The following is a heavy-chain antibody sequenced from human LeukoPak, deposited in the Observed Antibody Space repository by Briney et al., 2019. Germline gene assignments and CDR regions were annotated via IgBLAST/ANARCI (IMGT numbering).Heavy chain of an antibody. J-gene: IGHJ4*02. Sequence: GRSLRLPCAASGFTFDDYAMHWVRQAPGKGLEWVSGISWNSGSIGYADSVKGRFTISRDNAKNSLYLQMNSLRAEDTALYYCAKDKAPYCSGGSCYFDYWGQGTLVTVSS. D-gene: IGHD2-15*01. V-gene: IGHV3-9*01. CDR2: ISWNSGSI. CDR1: GFTFDDYA. CDR3: AKDKAPYCSGGSCYFDY.